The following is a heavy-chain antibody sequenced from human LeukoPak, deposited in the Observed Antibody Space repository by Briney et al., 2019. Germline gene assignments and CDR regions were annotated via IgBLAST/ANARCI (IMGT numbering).Heavy chain of an antibody. J-gene: IGHJ4*02. D-gene: IGHD5-18*01. V-gene: IGHV4-59*01. CDR1: GGSISNYY. CDR3: ARGSYNYWTLYYFDY. Sequence: SETLSLTCTVSGGSISNYYWSWIRQPPGKGLEWIGYISYSGSTDSNPSLKSRVTIPVDTSKSQFSLKLSSVTAADTAVYYCARGSYNYWTLYYFDYWGQGTLVTVSS. CDR2: ISYSGST.